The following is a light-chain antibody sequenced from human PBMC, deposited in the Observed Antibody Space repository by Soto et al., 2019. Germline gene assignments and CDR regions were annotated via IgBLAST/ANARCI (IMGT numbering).Light chain of an antibody. Sequence: EIVLTQFLPTLSLSPGEGATLSCRASQSVSSYLAWYQQKRGQAPRLLIYDSSNRATGIPARFSGSGSGTDFSLIISSLEPEDFAVYYCQQRSNWPLTFGGGTKVDI. CDR3: QQRSNWPLT. V-gene: IGKV3-11*01. J-gene: IGKJ4*01. CDR1: QSVSSY. CDR2: DSS.